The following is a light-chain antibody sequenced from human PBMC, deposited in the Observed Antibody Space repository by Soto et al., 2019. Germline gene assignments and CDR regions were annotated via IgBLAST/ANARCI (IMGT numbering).Light chain of an antibody. CDR1: QSVLYSSNNKNY. CDR2: WAS. CDR3: QQYYSTPLT. J-gene: IGKJ3*01. V-gene: IGKV4-1*01. Sequence: DIVMTQSPDSLAVSLGERATINCKSSQSVLYSSNNKNYLAWYQQKPGQPPKLLIYWASTRESGVPDRFSGSGSGPDFTLNISSLQAEDVSVYYCQQYYSTPLTFGPGTKVDIK.